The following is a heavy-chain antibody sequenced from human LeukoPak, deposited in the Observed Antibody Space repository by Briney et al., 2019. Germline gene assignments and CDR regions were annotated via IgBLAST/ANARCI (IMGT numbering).Heavy chain of an antibody. CDR3: ALPLRDGDFYFDY. D-gene: IGHD4-17*01. CDR2: INRDGRST. CDR1: GFTFSNYW. V-gene: IGHV3-74*01. J-gene: IGHJ4*02. Sequence: GGSLRLSCAASGFTFSNYWVHWVRQAPGKGLVWVSRINRDGRSTNYADSVKGRFTISRDNAKNTVFLQMNSLRAEDTAVYYCALPLRDGDFYFDYWGRGALVTVSS.